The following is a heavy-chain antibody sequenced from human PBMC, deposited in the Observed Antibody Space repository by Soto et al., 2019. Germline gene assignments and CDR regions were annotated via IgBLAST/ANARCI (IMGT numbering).Heavy chain of an antibody. J-gene: IGHJ3*02. D-gene: IGHD2-15*01. CDR1: GVTFSSYG. Sequence: QVQLVESGGGAVQPGRSLRRSCATSGVTFSSYGMHWVRQAPGKGLEWVAVIWYDGSNKYYGDSVKGRFTISRDNSNNTLYLQMSCLRAEDTAVYYCARDLYCSGGSCYSPSAFDICGQGTMVTVSS. CDR2: IWYDGSNK. CDR3: ARDLYCSGGSCYSPSAFDI. V-gene: IGHV3-33*01.